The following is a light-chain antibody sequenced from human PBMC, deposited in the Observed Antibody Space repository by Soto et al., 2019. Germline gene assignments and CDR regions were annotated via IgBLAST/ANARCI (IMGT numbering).Light chain of an antibody. V-gene: IGKV3-20*01. CDR2: DAS. CDR1: SVVSSY. CDR3: QQYGGSPWS. Sequence: EIVITQSPATLSVSTRERPTLSYIARSVVSSYLAWYQQKPGQAPRLLIYDASSRATDIPDRFSGSGSGTDFTLTISRLEPEDFAVYYCQQYGGSPWSFGQGTKVDIK. J-gene: IGKJ1*01.